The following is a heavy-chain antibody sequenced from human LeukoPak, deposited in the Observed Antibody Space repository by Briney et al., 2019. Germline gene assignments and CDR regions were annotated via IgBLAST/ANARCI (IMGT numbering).Heavy chain of an antibody. CDR3: ANSQQLVLDY. Sequence: GGSLRLSCAASGFTFSSYGMHWVRQAPGTRLEWVAFIRYDGSNKYYADSVKGRFTISRDNSKNTLCLQMNSLRAEDTAVYYCANSQQLVLDYWGQGTLVTVSS. CDR2: IRYDGSNK. J-gene: IGHJ4*02. V-gene: IGHV3-30*02. D-gene: IGHD6-13*01. CDR1: GFTFSSYG.